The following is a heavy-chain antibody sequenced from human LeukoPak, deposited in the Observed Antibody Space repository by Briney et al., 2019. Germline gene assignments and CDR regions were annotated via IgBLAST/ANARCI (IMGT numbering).Heavy chain of an antibody. V-gene: IGHV3-23*01. J-gene: IGHJ4*02. CDR1: GFTFSSYA. D-gene: IGHD4-17*01. Sequence: GGSLRLSCAASGFTFSSYAMSWVRQAPGEGLEWVSAISGSGGSTYYADSVKGRFTISRDNSKNTLYLQMNSLRAEDTAVYYCAKGDYGDSGTDYWGQGTLVTVSS. CDR2: ISGSGGST. CDR3: AKGDYGDSGTDY.